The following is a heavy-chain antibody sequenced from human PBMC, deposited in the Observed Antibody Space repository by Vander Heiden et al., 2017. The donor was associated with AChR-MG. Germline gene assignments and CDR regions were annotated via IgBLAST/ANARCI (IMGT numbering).Heavy chain of an antibody. CDR2: ISYDGSNK. Sequence: QVQLVESGGGVVQPGRSLRLSCSASGFTFRSYAMHWVRQAPGKGLGWVAVISYDGSNKYYADSVKGRFTISRDNSKNTLYLQMNSLRAEDTAVYYCARDPSKYSSSWLFDYWGQGTLVTVSS. J-gene: IGHJ4*02. V-gene: IGHV3-30-3*01. CDR3: ARDPSKYSSSWLFDY. CDR1: GFTFRSYA. D-gene: IGHD6-13*01.